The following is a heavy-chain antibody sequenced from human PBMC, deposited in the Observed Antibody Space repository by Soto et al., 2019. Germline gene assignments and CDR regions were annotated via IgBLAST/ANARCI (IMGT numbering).Heavy chain of an antibody. CDR2: ISYDGSNK. D-gene: IGHD3-9*01. J-gene: IGHJ4*02. CDR3: AKFRYYDILTAPDY. CDR1: GFTFSSYG. V-gene: IGHV3-30*18. Sequence: GGSLRLSCAASGFTFSSYGMHWVRQAPGKGLEWVAVISYDGSNKYYADSVKGRFTISRDNSKNTLYLQMNSLRAEDTAVYYCAKFRYYDILTAPDYWGQGTLVTVSS.